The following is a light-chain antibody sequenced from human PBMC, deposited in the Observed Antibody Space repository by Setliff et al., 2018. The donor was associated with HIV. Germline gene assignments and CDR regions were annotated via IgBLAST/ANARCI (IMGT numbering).Light chain of an antibody. V-gene: IGLV2-14*03. CDR2: DVS. CDR1: RSDVGGYNY. J-gene: IGLJ1*01. CDR3: SSYTSTSTLCV. Sequence: QSALAQAASVSGSPGQSITMSCTGTRSDVGGYNYVSWYQQHPGKAPKFMIYDVSNRPSGVSNRFSGSKSGNTASLTISGLQAEDEADYYCSSYTSTSTLCVFGTGTKVTVL.